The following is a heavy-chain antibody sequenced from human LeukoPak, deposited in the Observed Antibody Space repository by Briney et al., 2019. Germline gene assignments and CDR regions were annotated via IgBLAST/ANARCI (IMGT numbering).Heavy chain of an antibody. Sequence: ASVKVSCKASGYTFTGYYMHWVRQAPGQGLEWMGWINPNSGGTNYAQKFQGRVTMTRDTSISTAYMELSRLRSDDTAVYYCVRYYDPDPGFDYWGQGTLVTVSS. D-gene: IGHD3-22*01. CDR3: VRYYDPDPGFDY. CDR1: GYTFTGYY. CDR2: INPNSGGT. V-gene: IGHV1-2*02. J-gene: IGHJ4*02.